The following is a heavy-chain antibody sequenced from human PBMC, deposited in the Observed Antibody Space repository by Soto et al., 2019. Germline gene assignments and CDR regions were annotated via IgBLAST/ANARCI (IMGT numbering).Heavy chain of an antibody. V-gene: IGHV3-33*01. CDR2: IWYDGSNK. D-gene: IGHD6-13*01. CDR1: GFTFSSYG. Sequence: GGSLRLSCAASGFTFSSYGMHWVRQAPGKGLEWVAVIWYDGSNKYYADSVKGRFTISRDNSKNTLYLQMNSLRAEDTAVYYCARGQLARDAFDIWGQGTMVTVSS. J-gene: IGHJ3*02. CDR3: ARGQLARDAFDI.